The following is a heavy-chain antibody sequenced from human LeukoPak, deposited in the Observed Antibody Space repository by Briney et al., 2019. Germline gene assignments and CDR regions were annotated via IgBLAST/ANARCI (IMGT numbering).Heavy chain of an antibody. V-gene: IGHV1-3*03. Sequence: GASVKVSCKASGYTFTSYAMHWVRQAPGQRLEWMGWINAGNGNTKYSQEFQGRVTITRDTSASTAYMELSSLRSEDTAVYYCARAAAAGTGYFDYWGQGTLVTVSS. J-gene: IGHJ4*02. CDR1: GYTFTSYA. D-gene: IGHD6-13*01. CDR2: INAGNGNT. CDR3: ARAAAAGTGYFDY.